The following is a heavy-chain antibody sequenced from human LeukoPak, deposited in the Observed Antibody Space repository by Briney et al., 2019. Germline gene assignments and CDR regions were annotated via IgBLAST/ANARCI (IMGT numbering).Heavy chain of an antibody. CDR2: ISDSGGST. CDR3: AKDRTVTMFSDDAFDI. Sequence: GGSLRLSCAASGFTLRSYAMSWVRQAPGMGLEWVSSISDSGGSTYYADSVKGRLTISRDNSKNTLYLQMNSLRAEDTAVYYCAKDRTVTMFSDDAFDIWGQGTMVTVSS. V-gene: IGHV3-23*01. D-gene: IGHD4-17*01. J-gene: IGHJ3*02. CDR1: GFTLRSYA.